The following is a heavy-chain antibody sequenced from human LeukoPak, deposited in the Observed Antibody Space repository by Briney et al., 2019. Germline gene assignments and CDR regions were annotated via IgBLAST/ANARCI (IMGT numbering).Heavy chain of an antibody. CDR2: ISSSSSTM. J-gene: IGHJ4*02. V-gene: IGHV3-21*01. Sequence: GGSLRLSCAASGFTFSDSTMNWVRQAPGKGLEWVSSISSSSSTMHYADSVKGRLTISRDNAKNSLYLQVNSLRAEDTAVYYCAKDSSSSFFGGSFNRPDYWGQGTLVTVSS. CDR3: AKDSSSSFFGGSFNRPDY. D-gene: IGHD6-13*01. CDR1: GFTFSDST.